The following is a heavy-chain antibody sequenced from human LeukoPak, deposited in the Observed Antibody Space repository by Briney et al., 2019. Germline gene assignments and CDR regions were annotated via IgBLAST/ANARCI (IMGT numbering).Heavy chain of an antibody. V-gene: IGHV5-51*01. J-gene: IGHJ6*03. CDR2: IYPGDSDT. D-gene: IGHD1-26*01. Sequence: GESLKISCKGSGYSFTSYWIGWVRQMPGKGLEWMGIIYPGDSDTRYSPSFQGQVTISADKSISTAYLQWSSLKASDTAMYYCARLKPTRWYYYYYMDVWGKGTTVTVSS. CDR1: GYSFTSYW. CDR3: ARLKPTRWYYYYYMDV.